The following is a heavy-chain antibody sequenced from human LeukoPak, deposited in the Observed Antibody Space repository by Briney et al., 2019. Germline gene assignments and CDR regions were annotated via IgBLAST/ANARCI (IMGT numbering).Heavy chain of an antibody. J-gene: IGHJ4*02. CDR2: IYYSGST. CDR3: ARDATDYGDYEFDY. V-gene: IGHV4-59*01. CDR1: GGSISSYY. Sequence: SESLSLTCTVSGGSISSYYWSWIRQPPGKGLGWIGYIYYSGSTNYNPSLKSRVTISVDTSKNQFSLKLSSVTAADTAVYYCARDATDYGDYEFDYWGQGTLVTVSS. D-gene: IGHD4-17*01.